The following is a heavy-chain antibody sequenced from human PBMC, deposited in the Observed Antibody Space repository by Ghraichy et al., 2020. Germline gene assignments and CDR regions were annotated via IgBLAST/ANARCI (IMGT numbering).Heavy chain of an antibody. J-gene: IGHJ4*02. D-gene: IGHD6-19*01. CDR1: GFTFSSYA. V-gene: IGHV3-23*01. CDR2: ISGSGGST. Sequence: GGSLRLSCAASGFTFSSYAMSWVRQAPGKGREWVSAISGSGGSTYYADSAKARFTISRDNSKNTPYLQMNSRRAEDTAVYYGAKGTRSSGWRWGQGTLVTVAS. CDR3: AKGTRSSGWR.